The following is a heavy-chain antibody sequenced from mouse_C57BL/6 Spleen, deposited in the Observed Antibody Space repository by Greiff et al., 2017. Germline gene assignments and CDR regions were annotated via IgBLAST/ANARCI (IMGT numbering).Heavy chain of an antibody. Sequence: EVHLVESGGGLVQPGGSMKLSCAASGFTFSDAWMDWVRQSPEKGLEWVAEIRNKANNHATYYAESVKGRFTISRDDSKSSVYLQMNSLRAEDTGIYYCTRDYSNPWYFDVWGTGTTVTVSS. CDR3: TRDYSNPWYFDV. D-gene: IGHD2-5*01. CDR2: IRNKANNHAT. J-gene: IGHJ1*03. CDR1: GFTFSDAW. V-gene: IGHV6-6*01.